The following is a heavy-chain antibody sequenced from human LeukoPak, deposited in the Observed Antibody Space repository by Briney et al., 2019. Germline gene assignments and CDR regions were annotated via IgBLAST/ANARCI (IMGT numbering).Heavy chain of an antibody. D-gene: IGHD1-26*01. V-gene: IGHV4-4*02. J-gene: IGHJ4*02. CDR3: ARESGAFSPFGF. Sequence: PSETLSLTCAVSGGSILTTNWWSWVRQTPGKGLEWIGEVHLSGASNYNPSLKSRVSMSIDKSKSQLSLKLTSVTAADTAMYYCARESGAFSPFGFWGQGTLVTVSS. CDR1: GGSILTTNW. CDR2: VHLSGAS.